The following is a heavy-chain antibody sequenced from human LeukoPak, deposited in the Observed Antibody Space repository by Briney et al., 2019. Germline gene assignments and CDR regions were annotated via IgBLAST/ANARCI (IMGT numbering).Heavy chain of an antibody. Sequence: GSLRLSCAASGFTFSSYAMSWVRQAPGKGLEWVSAISGSGGSTDYADSVKGRFTISRDNSKNTLYLQMNSLRAEDTAVYYCAKGQLVLYGLYPFDYWGQGTLVTVSS. D-gene: IGHD1-1*01. CDR1: GFTFSSYA. V-gene: IGHV3-23*01. J-gene: IGHJ4*02. CDR3: AKGQLVLYGLYPFDY. CDR2: ISGSGGST.